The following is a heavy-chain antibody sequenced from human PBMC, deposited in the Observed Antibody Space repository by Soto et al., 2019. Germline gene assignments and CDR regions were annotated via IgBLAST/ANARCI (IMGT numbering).Heavy chain of an antibody. D-gene: IGHD2-2*01. CDR2: ISAYNVNT. Sequence: QVQLVQAGAEVKKPGASVKVSCKASGYTFSNYIISWVRQAPGQGLEGMGWISAYNVNTNYAQKSQGRVTVTRDTSTSTAYMEWRSLRSGDTAVYYCGRGNKLVVPGGTPIYYYYGMDVWGQGTTVTVSS. CDR1: GYTFSNYI. J-gene: IGHJ6*02. CDR3: GRGNKLVVPGGTPIYYYYGMDV. V-gene: IGHV1-18*01.